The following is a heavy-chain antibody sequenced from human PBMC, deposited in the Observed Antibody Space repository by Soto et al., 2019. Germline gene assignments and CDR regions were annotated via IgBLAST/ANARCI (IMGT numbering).Heavy chain of an antibody. Sequence: PGGSLRLSCAASGFTFSSYAMSWVRQAPGKGLEWVSAISGSGGSTYYADSVKGRFTISRDNSRNTLYLQMNGLRAEDTAVYYCAKEGADIVATILALWGQGTTVTVSS. V-gene: IGHV3-23*01. CDR1: GFTFSSYA. CDR2: ISGSGGST. D-gene: IGHD5-12*01. J-gene: IGHJ6*02. CDR3: AKEGADIVATILAL.